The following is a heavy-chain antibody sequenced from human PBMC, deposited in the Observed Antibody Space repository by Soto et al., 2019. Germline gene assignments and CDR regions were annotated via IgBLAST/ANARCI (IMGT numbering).Heavy chain of an antibody. CDR1: GASISRYY. CDR3: ARDMFIYDSRTYHNPVNWFDP. CDR2: LYNTGST. J-gene: IGHJ5*02. V-gene: IGHV4-59*01. Sequence: PSETLSLTCTVSGASISRYYWSWIRQSPGKGLEWIGYLYNTGSTIYNPSLKSRVTISVDTSKNQFSLKMNSVTAADTAVYYCARDMFIYDSRTYHNPVNWFDPWGQGILVTVSS. D-gene: IGHD3-10*01.